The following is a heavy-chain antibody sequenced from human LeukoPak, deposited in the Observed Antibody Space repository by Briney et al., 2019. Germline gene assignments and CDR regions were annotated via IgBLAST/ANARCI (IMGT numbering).Heavy chain of an antibody. CDR1: GGSISSYY. CDR2: IYYSGST. CDR3: ARVAPYSSSEDY. Sequence: PSETLSLTCTVSGGSISSYYWSWVRQPPGKGLEWIGYIYYSGSTNYNPSLKSRVTISVDTSKNQFSLKLSSVTAADTAVYYCARVAPYSSSEDYWGQGTLVTVSS. J-gene: IGHJ4*02. D-gene: IGHD6-13*01. V-gene: IGHV4-59*01.